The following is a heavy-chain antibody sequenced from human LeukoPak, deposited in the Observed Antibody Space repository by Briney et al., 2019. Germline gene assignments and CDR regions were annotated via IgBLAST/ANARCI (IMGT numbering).Heavy chain of an antibody. CDR3: ARHRWELPAYFDY. V-gene: IGHV4-39*01. D-gene: IGHD1-26*01. J-gene: IGHJ4*02. CDR1: GGSISSSRYY. Sequence: PETPSHTRTVSGGSISSSRYYWGWIRQPPGKGLEWIGSIYYSGSTYYNPSLKSRVTISVDTSKNQFSLKLSSVTAADTAVYYCARHRWELPAYFDYWAQGTLVTVSS. CDR2: IYYSGST.